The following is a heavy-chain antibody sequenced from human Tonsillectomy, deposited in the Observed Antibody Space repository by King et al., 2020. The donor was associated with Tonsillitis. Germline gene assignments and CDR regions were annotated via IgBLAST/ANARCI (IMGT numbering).Heavy chain of an antibody. CDR1: GFTFDDYA. CDR2: ISGDGGST. V-gene: IGHV3-43*02. D-gene: IGHD3-3*01. CDR3: AQSRSYYDFGSGSQDYYYMDV. J-gene: IGHJ6*03. Sequence: VQLVESGGGVVQPGGSLRLSCAASGFTFDDYAMHWVRQAPGKGLEWVSLISGDGGSTYYADSVKGRFTISRDNSKNSLLLQMNSLRTEDTALYYCAQSRSYYDFGSGSQDYYYMDVWGKGTTVTVSS.